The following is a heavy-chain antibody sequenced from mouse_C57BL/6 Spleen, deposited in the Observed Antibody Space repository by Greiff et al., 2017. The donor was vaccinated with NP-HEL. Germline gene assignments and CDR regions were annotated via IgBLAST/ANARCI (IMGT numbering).Heavy chain of an antibody. J-gene: IGHJ1*03. CDR1: GFSFNTYA. D-gene: IGHD1-2*01. CDR2: IRSKSNNYAT. Sequence: EVKLVESGGGLVQPKGSLKLSCAASGFSFNTYAMNWVRQAPGKGLEWVARIRSKSNNYATYYADSVKDRFTISRDDSESMLYLQMNNLKTEDTAMYYCVRTPSLLRYWYFDVWGTGTTVTVSS. CDR3: VRTPSLLRYWYFDV. V-gene: IGHV10-1*01.